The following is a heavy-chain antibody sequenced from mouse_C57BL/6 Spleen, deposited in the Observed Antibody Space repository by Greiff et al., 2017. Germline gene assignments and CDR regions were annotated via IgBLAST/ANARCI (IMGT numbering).Heavy chain of an antibody. J-gene: IGHJ2*01. D-gene: IGHD1-1*01. CDR3: AGNCYGSFDG. CDR1: GYAFTSYW. Sequence: VQLQQSGPELVKPGASVKISCKASGYAFTSYWMHWVKQRPGKGLEWIGWIYPGDGDTNYNGKFKGKATLPADKSSSTAYMQLSSLTSEDSAVYYCAGNCYGSFDGWGKGTTLTVSS. V-gene: IGHV1-82*01. CDR2: IYPGDGDT.